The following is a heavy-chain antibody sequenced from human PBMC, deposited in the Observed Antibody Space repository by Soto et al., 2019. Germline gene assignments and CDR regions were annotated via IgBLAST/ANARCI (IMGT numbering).Heavy chain of an antibody. CDR1: GFPFTSYT. V-gene: IGHV3-30-3*01. D-gene: IGHD2-2*02. CDR2: ISDDGSKK. Sequence: ESGGGVVPPGRSLRLSCAGSGFPFTSYTMHWVRQAPGKGLEWVAIISDDGSKKYYADPVKGRFTIFSDNSKNMVFLQMNSLRFEDTAVYYCVGDGDCSYTNCFTWYFDLWGRGTLVTVSS. J-gene: IGHJ2*01. CDR3: VGDGDCSYTNCFTWYFDL.